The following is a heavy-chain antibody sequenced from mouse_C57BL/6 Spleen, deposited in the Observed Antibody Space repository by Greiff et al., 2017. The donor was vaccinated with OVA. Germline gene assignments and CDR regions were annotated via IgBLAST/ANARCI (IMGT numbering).Heavy chain of an antibody. V-gene: IGHV5-17*01. CDR3: ARGYYSDWYFDV. D-gene: IGHD2-12*01. CDR1: GFSLTSYG. CDR2: ISSGSSTI. Sequence: VQLQQSGPGLVQPSQSLSITCTVSGFSLTSYGVHWVRQAPEKGLEWVAYISSGSSTIYYADTVKGRFTISRDNAKNTLFLQMTSLRSEDTAMYYCARGYYSDWYFDVWGTGTTVTVSS. J-gene: IGHJ1*03.